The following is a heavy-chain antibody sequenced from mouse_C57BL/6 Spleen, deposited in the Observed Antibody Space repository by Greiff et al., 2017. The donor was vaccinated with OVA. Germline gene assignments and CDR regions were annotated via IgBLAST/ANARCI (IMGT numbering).Heavy chain of an antibody. Sequence: EVMLVESGGGLVKPGGSLKLSCAASGFTFSSYAMSWVRQTPEKRLEWVATISDGGSYTYYPDNVKGRFTISRDNAKNNLYLQMSHLKSEDTAMYYCARETTAYAMDYWGQGTSVTVSS. D-gene: IGHD1-2*01. CDR1: GFTFSSYA. J-gene: IGHJ4*01. CDR2: ISDGGSYT. V-gene: IGHV5-4*01. CDR3: ARETTAYAMDY.